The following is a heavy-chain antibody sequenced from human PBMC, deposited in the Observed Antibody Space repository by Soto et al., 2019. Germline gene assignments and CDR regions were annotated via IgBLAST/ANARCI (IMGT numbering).Heavy chain of an antibody. CDR2: ISSSSSYI. J-gene: IGHJ6*02. D-gene: IGHD6-19*01. CDR3: ARGSAVVHYYYGMDV. V-gene: IGHV3-21*01. Sequence: GESLKISCAASGFTFSSYSMNWVRQAPGKGLEWVSSISSSSSYIYYADSVKGRFTISRDNAKNSLYLQMNSLRAEDTAVYYCARGSAVVHYYYGMDVWGQGTTVTVSS. CDR1: GFTFSSYS.